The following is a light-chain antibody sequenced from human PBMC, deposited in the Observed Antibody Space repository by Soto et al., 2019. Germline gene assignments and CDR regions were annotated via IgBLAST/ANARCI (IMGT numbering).Light chain of an antibody. V-gene: IGKV3-20*01. CDR1: QHVTTTY. CDR3: QQYDSSFT. J-gene: IGKJ4*01. CDR2: GAS. Sequence: EIVLTQSPATLSLSPGERATLSCTASQHVTTTYIAWYQQKFGQAPRLLIYGASTRATGTPDRFTGGGFGTDFTLTISRVEPEDFAVYYCQQYDSSFTFGGGTKVDIK.